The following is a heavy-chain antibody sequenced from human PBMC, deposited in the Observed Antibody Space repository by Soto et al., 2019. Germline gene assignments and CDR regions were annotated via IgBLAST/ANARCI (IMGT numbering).Heavy chain of an antibody. Sequence: QVQLVQSGAEVKKPGASVKVSCKASGYTVTGYYMHCVRQATGQRLEWMGWINPNSGGTNYAQKFQGWVTMTRDTSISTAYMELSRLRSDDKAVYYCARVRRAVAGFDYWGQGTMVTVSS. D-gene: IGHD6-19*01. CDR1: GYTVTGYY. CDR2: INPNSGGT. CDR3: ARVRRAVAGFDY. V-gene: IGHV1-2*04. J-gene: IGHJ4*02.